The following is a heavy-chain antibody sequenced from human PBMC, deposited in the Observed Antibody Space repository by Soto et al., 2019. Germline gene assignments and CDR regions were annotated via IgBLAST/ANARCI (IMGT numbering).Heavy chain of an antibody. J-gene: IGHJ6*02. V-gene: IGHV2-5*02. CDR3: VQSRCGGDCLQIYSSHSHYGLDV. D-gene: IGHD2-21*02. Sequence: QITLKESGPPLVKPTQTLTLTCTFSGLSLRTTGVGVGWVRQPPGKALEWLALLYWDDDKRYSPSLKSRLTITKDTSEKQVVLTMTNMDTVDTATYYCVQSRCGGDCLQIYSSHSHYGLDVWGQGTTVTVSS. CDR2: LYWDDDK. CDR1: GLSLRTTGVG.